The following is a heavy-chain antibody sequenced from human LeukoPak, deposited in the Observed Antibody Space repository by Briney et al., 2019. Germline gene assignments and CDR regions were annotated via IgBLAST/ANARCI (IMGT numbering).Heavy chain of an antibody. V-gene: IGHV5-51*07. CDR2: VYPVDSDT. CDR3: ARTNYYETSGWASGLSPFDM. Sequence: GESLKISCKGSGNNFATHWIAWVHQTPGKGLEWIGVVYPVDSDTRYSPTFQGQVTISVDKSTSTAYLQWSSLKASDTAIYYCARTNYYETSGWASGLSPFDMWGRGTMVTVSS. J-gene: IGHJ3*02. D-gene: IGHD3-22*01. CDR1: GNNFATHW.